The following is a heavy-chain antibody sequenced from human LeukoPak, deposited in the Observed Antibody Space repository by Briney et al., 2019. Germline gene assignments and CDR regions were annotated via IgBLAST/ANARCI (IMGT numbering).Heavy chain of an antibody. CDR2: IDQDGRLI. CDR3: TRDPIQGVRVYYGMDV. V-gene: IGHV3-7*01. J-gene: IGHJ6*02. CDR1: GLTFSSHW. Sequence: GGSLRLSCAASGLTFSSHWMSWVRQAPGKGPEWVANIDQDGRLIYYLQSVKGRFTISRDNAKNSPHLQMNSLRVEDTAVYYCTRDPIQGVRVYYGMDVWGQGTTVTVSS.